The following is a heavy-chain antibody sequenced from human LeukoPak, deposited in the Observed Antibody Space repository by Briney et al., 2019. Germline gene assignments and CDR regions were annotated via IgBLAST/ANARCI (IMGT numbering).Heavy chain of an antibody. J-gene: IGHJ4*02. CDR2: MNPNSGNT. CDR3: ARDNYYDSSGYGL. Sequence: GASVKVSCKASGYTFTSYDINWVRQATGQGLEWMGWMNPNSGNTGYTQKFQGRVTMTRNTSISTAYMDLSSLRSEDTAVYYCARDNYYDSSGYGLWGQGTLVTVSS. V-gene: IGHV1-8*01. D-gene: IGHD3-22*01. CDR1: GYTFTSYD.